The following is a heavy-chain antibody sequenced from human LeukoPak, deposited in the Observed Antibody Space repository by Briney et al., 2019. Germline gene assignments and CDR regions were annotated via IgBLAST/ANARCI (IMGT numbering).Heavy chain of an antibody. J-gene: IGHJ5*02. CDR3: ARAGDIVVVPAAGDNWFDP. CDR2: IYDSGST. Sequence: PSETLSLTCTVSGGTISSSSYYWGWVRQPPGKGLEWIGSIYDSGSTYYNPSLKSRVTISVDTSKNQFSLKLSSVTAADTAVYYCARAGDIVVVPAAGDNWFDPWGQGTLVTVSS. CDR1: GGTISSSSYY. D-gene: IGHD2-2*01. V-gene: IGHV4-39*07.